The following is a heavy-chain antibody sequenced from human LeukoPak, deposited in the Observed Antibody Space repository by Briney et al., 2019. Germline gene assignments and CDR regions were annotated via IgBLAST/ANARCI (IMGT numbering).Heavy chain of an antibody. CDR3: AGIPVFGVVLHQEPV. D-gene: IGHD3-3*01. CDR2: FIPILGTA. J-gene: IGHJ6*04. CDR1: GYTFTGYY. Sequence: SVKVSCKASGYTFTGYYIHWVRQAPGQGLEWMGVFIPILGTANSTQKFQDRVTITADISTNTVYMELSSLRSEDTAVYFCAGIPVFGVVLHQEPVWGKGTTVTVSS. V-gene: IGHV1-69*10.